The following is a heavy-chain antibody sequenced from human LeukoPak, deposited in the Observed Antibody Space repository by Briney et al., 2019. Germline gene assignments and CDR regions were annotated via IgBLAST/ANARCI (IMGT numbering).Heavy chain of an antibody. V-gene: IGHV3-7*01. Sequence: GGCLRLSCAASRFTLSTSWMNWVRQAPGEGLEWVANINQDGSAGYYVDSVKGRFTISRDNAKNSLYLQMNSLRAEDTATYYCTRVSLYQLQDYWGQGTLVTVSS. J-gene: IGHJ4*02. CDR1: RFTLSTSW. CDR2: INQDGSAG. D-gene: IGHD3-16*01. CDR3: TRVSLYQLQDY.